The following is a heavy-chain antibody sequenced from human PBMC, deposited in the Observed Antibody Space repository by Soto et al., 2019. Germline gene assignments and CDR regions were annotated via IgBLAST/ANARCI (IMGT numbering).Heavy chain of an antibody. J-gene: IGHJ4*02. CDR1: GFTFSSYG. CDR2: IWYDGRSK. Sequence: QVQLVESGGGVVQPGRSLRLSCAASGFTFSSYGLHWVRQAPGKGLEWVAVIWYDGRSKYYADSVQGRFTISRDNSKNTLYLQMNSLRAEDPAVYYCARSPCSTSCYVDDYWGQGTLVTVSS. V-gene: IGHV3-33*01. CDR3: ARSPCSTSCYVDDY. D-gene: IGHD2-2*01.